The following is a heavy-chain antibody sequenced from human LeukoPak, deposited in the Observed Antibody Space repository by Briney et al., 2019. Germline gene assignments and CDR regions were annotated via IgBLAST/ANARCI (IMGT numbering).Heavy chain of an antibody. D-gene: IGHD6-19*01. V-gene: IGHV1-2*06. CDR1: GYTFTGYY. J-gene: IGHJ4*02. CDR3: AREGYSSGHFDY. CDR2: INPNSGGT. Sequence: ASVKVSCKASGYTFTGYYMHWVPQAPGQGLEWMGRINPNSGGTNYAQKFQGRVTMTRDTSISTAYMELSRLRSDDTAVYYCAREGYSSGHFDYWGQGTLVTVSS.